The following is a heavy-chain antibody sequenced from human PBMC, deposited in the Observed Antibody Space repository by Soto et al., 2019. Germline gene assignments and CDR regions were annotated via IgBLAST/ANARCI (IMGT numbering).Heavy chain of an antibody. D-gene: IGHD3-10*01. V-gene: IGHV3-30-3*01. CDR2: ISYDGSTK. CDR3: ARDGRTGTTLPHGGLDQ. CDR1: GFTFRSYA. J-gene: IGHJ4*02. Sequence: QVQLMESGGGVVQPGGSLRLSCAASGFTFRSYALHWVRQAPGKGLEWVAIISYDGSTKFYTDSVKGRFTISRDNSNNTLYLQMNRLRSEDTAIYYCARDGRTGTTLPHGGLDQWGQGTLVTVSS.